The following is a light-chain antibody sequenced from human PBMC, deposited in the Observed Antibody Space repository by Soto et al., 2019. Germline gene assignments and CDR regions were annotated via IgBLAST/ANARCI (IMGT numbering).Light chain of an antibody. CDR1: PTITNNY. Sequence: EIVLPQSPGTLSLSPGERATLSCRASPTITNNYLAWYQQKPGQAPRLLIYGASSRVTGIPDRFSGSGSGTDFTLTISRLEPEDFVVYYFQQYGTSPITFGQGTRLEIK. CDR3: QQYGTSPIT. J-gene: IGKJ5*01. V-gene: IGKV3-20*01. CDR2: GAS.